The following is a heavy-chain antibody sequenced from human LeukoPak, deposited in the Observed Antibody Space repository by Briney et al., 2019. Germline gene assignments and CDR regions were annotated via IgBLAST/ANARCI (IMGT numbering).Heavy chain of an antibody. D-gene: IGHD3-3*01. V-gene: IGHV3-23*01. J-gene: IGHJ5*01. CDR3: ANRAGDSWRFDS. Sequence: GGSLRLSCAASGFTFNSYVLSWVRQAPGKGLEWVSSVSLSGGTYYADSVKDRFTISRDNSKNTVNLQMTSLRAEDTAVYYCANRAGDSWRFDSWGQGTLVTVSS. CDR1: GFTFNSYV. CDR2: VSLSGGT.